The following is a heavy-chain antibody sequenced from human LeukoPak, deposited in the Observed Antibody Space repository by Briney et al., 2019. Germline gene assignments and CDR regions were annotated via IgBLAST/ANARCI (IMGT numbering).Heavy chain of an antibody. Sequence: LGESLRISCKGSGYSFTSYWISWVRQMPGKGLEWMGRIDPSDSYTNYSPSFQGHVTISADKSISTAYLQRSSLKASDTAMYYCARHGPYYYGMDVWGQGTTVTVSS. J-gene: IGHJ6*02. D-gene: IGHD4-17*01. CDR2: IDPSDSYT. CDR3: ARHGPYYYGMDV. CDR1: GYSFTSYW. V-gene: IGHV5-10-1*01.